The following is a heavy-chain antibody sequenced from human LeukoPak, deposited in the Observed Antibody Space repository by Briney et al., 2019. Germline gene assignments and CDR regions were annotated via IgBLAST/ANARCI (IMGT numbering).Heavy chain of an antibody. V-gene: IGHV1-2*02. D-gene: IGHD3-16*01. Sequence: ASVKVSCKASGYTFNDYYMHWVRQAPGQGLEWMGWINPKSGGTDYAQQFQGGVTMTIDTSITTAYMELSRLRSDDTAVYYCMREWGGDYWGQGTLVTVSS. J-gene: IGHJ4*02. CDR1: GYTFNDYY. CDR2: INPKSGGT. CDR3: MREWGGDY.